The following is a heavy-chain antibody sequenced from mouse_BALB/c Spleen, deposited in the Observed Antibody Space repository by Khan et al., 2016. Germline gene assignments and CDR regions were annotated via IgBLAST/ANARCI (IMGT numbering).Heavy chain of an antibody. CDR3: ASLDYFDYYFDY. CDR2: IAYSGST. V-gene: IGHV3-2*02. Sequence: EVQLQESGPGLVKPSQSLSLTCTVTGYSITSDYAWNWIRQFPGNKLEWMGYIAYSGSTFYNPSLKSRISITRDTSKNQFFLQLNSVTTEDTATYYCASLDYFDYYFDYWGLGSTLTVSS. CDR1: GYSITSDYA. D-gene: IGHD1-1*01. J-gene: IGHJ2*01.